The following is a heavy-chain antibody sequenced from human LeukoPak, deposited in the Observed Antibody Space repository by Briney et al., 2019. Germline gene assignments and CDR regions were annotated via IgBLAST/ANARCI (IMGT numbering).Heavy chain of an antibody. V-gene: IGHV4-39*01. Sequence: PSETLSLTCTVSGGSISSNSYYWGWIRQPPGKGLEWIGSVYYSGSTYYNPSLKSRVTISADTSKNQLSLKLSSVTAADTAVYYCARHLYPNLYYYYYMGVWGKGTTVTVSS. CDR2: VYYSGST. J-gene: IGHJ6*03. CDR3: ARHLYPNLYYYYYMGV. D-gene: IGHD2-2*02. CDR1: GGSISSNSYY.